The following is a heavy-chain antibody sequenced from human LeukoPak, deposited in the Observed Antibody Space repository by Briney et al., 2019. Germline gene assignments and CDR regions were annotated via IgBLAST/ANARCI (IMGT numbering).Heavy chain of an antibody. D-gene: IGHD4-17*01. CDR1: GFTFSSYW. V-gene: IGHV3-7*01. CDR3: ARSNGQPTVTTWGWGYYYYYYMDV. J-gene: IGHJ6*03. CDR2: IKQDGSEK. Sequence: GGSLRLSCAASGFTFSSYWMSWVRQAPGKGLEWVANIKQDGSEKYYVDSVKGRFTISRDNAKNSLYLQMNSLRAEDTAVYYCARSNGQPTVTTWGWGYYYYYYMDVWGKGTTVTISS.